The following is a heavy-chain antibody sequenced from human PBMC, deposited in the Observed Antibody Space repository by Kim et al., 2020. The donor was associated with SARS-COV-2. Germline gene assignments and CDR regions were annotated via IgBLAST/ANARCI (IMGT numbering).Heavy chain of an antibody. CDR3: AGHAGSRGYYGSASYYYLDF. Sequence: SETLSLTCTVSGGSMNSGTYYWGWIRQAPGMGLEWIGNTYKDGSAYYNPSLKSRVTISVDPSTNQFSLKLRYVTAADTSVYYCAGHAGSRGYYGSASYYYLDFWGQGTLVTVSS. CDR2: TYKDGSA. V-gene: IGHV4-39*01. J-gene: IGHJ4*02. CDR1: GGSMNSGTYY. D-gene: IGHD3-10*01.